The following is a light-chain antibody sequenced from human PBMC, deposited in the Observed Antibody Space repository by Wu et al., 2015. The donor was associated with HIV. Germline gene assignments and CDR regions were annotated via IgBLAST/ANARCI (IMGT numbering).Light chain of an antibody. CDR1: HDINNY. CDR3: QKYNTAPWT. V-gene: IGKV1-27*01. CDR2: AAS. Sequence: DIQMTQSPSSLSASVGDRVIITCRASHDINNYLAWYQLKPGKVPKLVIHAASTLQSGVSSRFSGSGSGTDFTLTISSLQPEDVATYYCQKYNTAPWTFGQGTKVEMK. J-gene: IGKJ1*01.